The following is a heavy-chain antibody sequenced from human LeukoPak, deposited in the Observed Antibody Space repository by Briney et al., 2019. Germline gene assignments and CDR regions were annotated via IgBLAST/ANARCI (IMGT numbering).Heavy chain of an antibody. CDR1: GFTFRNHY. CDR3: ARDFLKNYYMDV. CDR2: ISYDGSNK. V-gene: IGHV3-30*03. J-gene: IGHJ6*03. Sequence: GGSLRLSCAVSGFTFRNHYMSWVRQAPGKGLEWVAVISYDGSNKYYADSVKGRFTISRDNAKNSLYLQMNSLRAEDTAVYYCARDFLKNYYMDVWGKGTTVTVSS.